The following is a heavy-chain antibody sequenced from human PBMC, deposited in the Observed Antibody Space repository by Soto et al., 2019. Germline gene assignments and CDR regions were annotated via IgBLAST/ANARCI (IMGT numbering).Heavy chain of an antibody. CDR1: GVSISNSSYY. CDR3: ARHYASLLEPPNWFDP. V-gene: IGHV4-39*01. Sequence: SETLSLTCTVSGVSISNSSYYWGWIRQPPGKGLEWIGSINYSGSTYYNPSLKSRVTISVDTSKNQFFLKLSSVTAADTAVYYCARHYASLLEPPNWFDPWGQGTLVTVSS. J-gene: IGHJ5*02. CDR2: INYSGST. D-gene: IGHD3-3*01.